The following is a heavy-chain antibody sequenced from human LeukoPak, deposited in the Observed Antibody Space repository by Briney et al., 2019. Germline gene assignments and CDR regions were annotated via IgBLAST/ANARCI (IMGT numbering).Heavy chain of an antibody. V-gene: IGHV1-69*13. J-gene: IGHJ4*02. CDR1: GGTFSSYA. Sequence: EASVKVSCKASGGTFSSYAISWVRRAPGQGLEWMGGIIPIFGTANYAQKFQGRVTITADESTSTAYMELSSLRSEDTAVYYCARDLQSYIVVVPAASLLGYWGQGTLVTVSS. CDR3: ARDLQSYIVVVPAASLLGY. D-gene: IGHD2-2*01. CDR2: IIPIFGTA.